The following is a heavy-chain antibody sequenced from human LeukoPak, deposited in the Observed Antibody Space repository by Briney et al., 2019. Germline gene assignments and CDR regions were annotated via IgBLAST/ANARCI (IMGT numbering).Heavy chain of an antibody. Sequence: GASVKVSCKASGYTFTSYGISWVRQAPGQGLEWMGWINPNSGGTNYAQKFQGRVTMTRDTSISTAYMELSRLRSDDTAVYYCAREWNYDAFDIWGQGTMVTVSS. CDR2: INPNSGGT. CDR1: GYTFTSYG. J-gene: IGHJ3*02. D-gene: IGHD1-7*01. CDR3: AREWNYDAFDI. V-gene: IGHV1-2*02.